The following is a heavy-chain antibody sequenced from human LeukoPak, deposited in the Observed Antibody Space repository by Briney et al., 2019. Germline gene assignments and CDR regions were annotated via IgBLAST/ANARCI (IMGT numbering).Heavy chain of an antibody. D-gene: IGHD2-2*01. V-gene: IGHV3-7*01. CDR1: GFTFSFTNAW. CDR2: IKEDGSEK. J-gene: IGHJ6*03. Sequence: GGSLRLSCAASGFTFSFTNAWMNWVRQAPGKGLEWVANIKEDGSEKYYVESVKGRFTISRDNAYNSLYLQMNNLRAEDTAVYYCASRYCTGTNCYLASYRCFDVWGRGTTVTVSS. CDR3: ASRYCTGTNCYLASYRCFDV.